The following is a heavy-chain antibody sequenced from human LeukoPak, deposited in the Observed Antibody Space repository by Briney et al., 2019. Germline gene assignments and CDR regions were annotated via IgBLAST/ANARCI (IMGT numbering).Heavy chain of an antibody. D-gene: IGHD3-22*01. Sequence: QPGGSLRLSCAASGFTFTSYAMSWVRQAPGKGLEWVGFIRTKAYGGTTEYAASVKGRFTISRDDSKSIAYLQMNSLKTEDTALYYCTSNHDSSGYTPDYWGQGTLVTVSS. CDR2: IRTKAYGGTT. CDR1: GFTFTSYA. CDR3: TSNHDSSGYTPDY. J-gene: IGHJ4*02. V-gene: IGHV3-49*04.